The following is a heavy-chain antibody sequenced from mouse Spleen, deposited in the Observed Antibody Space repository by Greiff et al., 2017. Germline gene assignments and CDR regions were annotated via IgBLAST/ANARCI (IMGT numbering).Heavy chain of an antibody. D-gene: IGHD6-2*01. V-gene: IGHV5-17*01. CDR1: GFTFSDYG. Sequence: EVKLVESGGGLVKPGGSLKLSCAASGFTFSDYGMHWVRQAPEKGLEWVAYICSGSSTVYYADTVKGRFTISRDNARNTLFLQMTSLRSEDTAMYYCAGSLNWDLDVWGAGTTVTVSS. J-gene: IGHJ1*01. CDR2: ICSGSSTV. CDR3: AGSLNWDLDV.